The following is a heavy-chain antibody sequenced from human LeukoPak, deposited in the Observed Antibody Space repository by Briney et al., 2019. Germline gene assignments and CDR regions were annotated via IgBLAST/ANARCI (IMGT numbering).Heavy chain of an antibody. CDR3: ARDREWELGFFDY. J-gene: IGHJ4*02. CDR2: IYTSGST. Sequence: PSETLSLTCTVSGGAMSSYYWSWIRQPAGKGLEWIGRIYTSGSTNYNPSLKSRVTMSVDTSKNQFSLKPSSVTAADTAVYYCARDREWELGFFDYWGQGTLVTVSS. CDR1: GGAMSSYY. V-gene: IGHV4-4*07. D-gene: IGHD1-26*01.